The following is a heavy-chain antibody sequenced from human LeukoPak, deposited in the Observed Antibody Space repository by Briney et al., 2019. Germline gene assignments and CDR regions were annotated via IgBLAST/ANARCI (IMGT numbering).Heavy chain of an antibody. V-gene: IGHV1-18*01. D-gene: IGHD6-19*01. CDR3: AREGIAVAGTDY. CDR1: DYTFSRHG. Sequence: GASVKVSCKASDYTFSRHGISWVRQAPGQGLEWMGWISLNNGNTKYSQKFQGRVTITRDTSASTAYMELSSLRSEDTAVYYCAREGIAVAGTDYWGQGTLVTVSS. J-gene: IGHJ4*02. CDR2: ISLNNGNT.